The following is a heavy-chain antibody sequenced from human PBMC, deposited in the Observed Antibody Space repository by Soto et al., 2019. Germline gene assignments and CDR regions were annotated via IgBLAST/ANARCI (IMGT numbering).Heavy chain of an antibody. Sequence: GGSLRLSCAASGFTFSSYGMHWVRQAPGKGLEWVAAISYDGSNKYYADSVKGRFTISRDNSKNTLYLQMNSLRAEDTAVYYCAKEGRGSSFDYWGQGTLVTVSS. CDR1: GFTFSSYG. CDR3: AKEGRGSSFDY. J-gene: IGHJ4*02. CDR2: ISYDGSNK. V-gene: IGHV3-30*18. D-gene: IGHD3-10*01.